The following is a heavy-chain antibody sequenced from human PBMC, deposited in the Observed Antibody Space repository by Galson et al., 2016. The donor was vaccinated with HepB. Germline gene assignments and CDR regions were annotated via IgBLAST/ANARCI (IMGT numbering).Heavy chain of an antibody. CDR1: GFTFSDYY. CDR2: ISTSSSYR. V-gene: IGHV3-11*06. CDR3: ARDAVRRYIDY. J-gene: IGHJ4*02. Sequence: SLRLSCAASGFTFSDYYMSWIRQAPGKGLEWVSYISTSSSYRNYADSVKGRFTISRDNAKNLLSLQMNSLRADDTAVYYCARDAVRRYIDYWGQGTLVTVSS. D-gene: IGHD3-16*01.